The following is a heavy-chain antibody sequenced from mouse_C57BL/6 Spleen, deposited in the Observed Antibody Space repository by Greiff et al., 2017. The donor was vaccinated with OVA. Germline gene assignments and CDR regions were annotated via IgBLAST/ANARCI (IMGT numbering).Heavy chain of an antibody. V-gene: IGHV5-4*01. J-gene: IGHJ1*03. CDR3: ARDHITTIVDWYFDV. CDR1: GFTFSSYA. Sequence: EVQGVESGGGLVKPGGSLKLSCAASGFTFSSYAMSWVRQTPVKRLEWVATISDGGSYTYYPDNVKGRFTISRDNAKNNLYLQMSHLKSEDTAMYYCARDHITTIVDWYFDVWGTGTTVTVSS. CDR2: ISDGGSYT. D-gene: IGHD1-1*01.